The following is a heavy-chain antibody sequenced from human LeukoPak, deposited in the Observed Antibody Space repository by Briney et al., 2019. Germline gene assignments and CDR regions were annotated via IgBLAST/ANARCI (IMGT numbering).Heavy chain of an antibody. D-gene: IGHD1-1*01. V-gene: IGHV3-23*01. CDR1: GFTSSTYW. Sequence: GGSLRLSCAASGFTSSTYWMQWGRQALGEGLEWVSTIRSNGATAYNADSVKGRFTISRDNSKNTVYLQMNSLRVEHTAIYYCARGQEFDDGVFDSWGQGTLVTVSS. CDR3: ARGQEFDDGVFDS. CDR2: IRSNGATA. J-gene: IGHJ4*02.